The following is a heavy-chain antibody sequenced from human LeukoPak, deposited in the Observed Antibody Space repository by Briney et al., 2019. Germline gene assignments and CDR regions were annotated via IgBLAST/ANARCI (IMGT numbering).Heavy chain of an antibody. V-gene: IGHV3-73*01. D-gene: IGHD6-13*01. CDR2: IRSKSNNYAT. CDR1: GFTFSGSA. CDR3: TRPLYSSNCFDP. Sequence: GGSLRLSCAASGFTFSGSAMHWVRQASGKGLEWVGRIRSKSNNYATAYSESVKGRFTISRDDSKNMAYLQLNSLKTEDTDVYYCTRPLYSSNCFDPWGQGTLVTVSS. J-gene: IGHJ5*02.